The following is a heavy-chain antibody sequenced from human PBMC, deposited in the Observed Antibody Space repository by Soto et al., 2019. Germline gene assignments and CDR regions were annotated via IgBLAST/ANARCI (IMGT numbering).Heavy chain of an antibody. CDR1: GGSITSSSYY. CDR3: ARLKRAYFITSYNWFDP. CDR2: IYYTGTT. J-gene: IGHJ5*02. D-gene: IGHD2-21*01. V-gene: IGHV4-39*01. Sequence: SETLSLTCNVSGGSITSSSYYWGWIRQPPGKGLEWIGDIYYTGTTHYNPSLKSRVTISVDTSKNQFSLKLSSVTAADTSVYYCARLKRAYFITSYNWFDPWGQGIQVTVSS.